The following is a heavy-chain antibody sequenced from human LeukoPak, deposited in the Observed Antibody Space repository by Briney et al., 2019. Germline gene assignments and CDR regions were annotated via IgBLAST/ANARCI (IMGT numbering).Heavy chain of an antibody. V-gene: IGHV1-8*03. D-gene: IGHD3-3*01. CDR2: MNPNSGNT. J-gene: IGHJ6*03. CDR1: GYTFTSYD. Sequence: GASVKVSCKASGYTFTSYDINWVRQATGQGLEWMGWMNPNSGNTGYAQKFQGRVTITRNTSISTAYMELSSLRSEDTAVYYCARVATSPLYYDFWSGYRRGSYYYYMDVWGKGTTVTVSS. CDR3: ARVATSPLYYDFWSGYRRGSYYYYMDV.